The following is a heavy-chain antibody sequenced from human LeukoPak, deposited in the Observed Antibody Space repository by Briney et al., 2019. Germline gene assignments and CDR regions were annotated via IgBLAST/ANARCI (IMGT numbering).Heavy chain of an antibody. CDR3: ARGGGLTMVRRDY. CDR1: GGSISSSSYY. D-gene: IGHD3-10*01. CDR2: INHSGST. Sequence: PSETLSLTCTVSGGSISSSSYYWGWIRQPPGKGLEWIGEINHSGSTNYNPSLKSRVTISVDTSKNQFSLKLSSVTAADTAVYYCARGGGLTMVRRDYWGQGTLVTVSS. V-gene: IGHV4-39*07. J-gene: IGHJ4*02.